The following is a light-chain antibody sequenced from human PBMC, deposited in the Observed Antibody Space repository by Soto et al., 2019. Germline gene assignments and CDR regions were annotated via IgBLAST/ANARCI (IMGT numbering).Light chain of an antibody. CDR3: QQYGSSPPVT. V-gene: IGKV3-20*01. Sequence: EIVLTQSPGTMSLSPGEKATLSCRASQTVRSSYLAWYQQKPGQAPRLLIYGVSTRATGIPDRFSGSGSGTDFTLTISRLEPEDFAVYFCQQYGSSPPVTFGQGTKVEIK. CDR2: GVS. J-gene: IGKJ1*01. CDR1: QTVRSSY.